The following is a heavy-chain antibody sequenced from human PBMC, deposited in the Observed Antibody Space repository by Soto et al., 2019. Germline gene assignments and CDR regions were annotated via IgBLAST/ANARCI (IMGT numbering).Heavy chain of an antibody. V-gene: IGHV4-30-4*01. Sequence: TVSGGSISSGDYYWSWIRQPPGKGLEWIGYIYYSGSTYYNPSLKSRVTISVDTSKNQFSLKLSSVTAADTAVYYCARGRVTAIPDYFDYWGQGTLVTVSS. D-gene: IGHD2-21*02. J-gene: IGHJ4*02. CDR1: GGSISSGDYY. CDR2: IYYSGST. CDR3: ARGRVTAIPDYFDY.